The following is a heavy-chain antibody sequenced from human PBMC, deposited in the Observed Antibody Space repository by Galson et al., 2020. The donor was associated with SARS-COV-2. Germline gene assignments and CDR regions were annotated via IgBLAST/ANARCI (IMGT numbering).Heavy chain of an antibody. J-gene: IGHJ4*02. CDR3: AREGHDSGRGALDF. D-gene: IGHD3-10*01. CDR2: IGRAGDT. CDR1: GFTFNTYD. V-gene: IGHV3-13*01. Sequence: GGSLRLSCAASGFTFNTYDMHWVRQTPEKGLEWLSAIGRAGDTYYSGSVKGRFTISRENAKNSLYLQMNSLIAGDTAVYYCAREGHDSGRGALDFWGQGTPVTVSS.